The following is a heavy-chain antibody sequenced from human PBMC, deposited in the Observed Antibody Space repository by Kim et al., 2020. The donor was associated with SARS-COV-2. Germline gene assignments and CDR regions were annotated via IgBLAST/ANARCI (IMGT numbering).Heavy chain of an antibody. D-gene: IGHD6-13*01. Sequence: GGSLRLFCAASGFTVSGNHMSWVRQAPGKGLEWVSVLYVSGRTYYADSVTDRFTISRDTSRNTLYLQLNSLRADDTAVYFCVRVLQQLTTFDAFDVWG. V-gene: IGHV3-66*01. J-gene: IGHJ3*01. CDR2: LYVSGRT. CDR3: VRVLQQLTTFDAFDV. CDR1: GFTVSGNH.